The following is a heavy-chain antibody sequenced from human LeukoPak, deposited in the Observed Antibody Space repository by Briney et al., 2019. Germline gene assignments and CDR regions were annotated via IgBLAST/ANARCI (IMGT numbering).Heavy chain of an antibody. CDR2: IKSKTDGGTT. CDR1: GFTFSNAW. D-gene: IGHD2-15*01. CDR3: TTDNFLRYCSGGSCYRQYFQH. J-gene: IGHJ1*01. V-gene: IGHV3-15*01. Sequence: GGSLRLSCAASGFTFSNAWMSWVRQAPGRVLGWVGRIKSKTDGGTTDYAAPVKGRFTISRDDSKNTLYLQMNSLKTEDTAVYYCTTDNFLRYCSGGSCYRQYFQHWGQGTLVTVSS.